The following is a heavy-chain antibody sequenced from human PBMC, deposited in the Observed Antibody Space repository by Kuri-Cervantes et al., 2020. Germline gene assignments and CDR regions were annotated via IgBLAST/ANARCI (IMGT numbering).Heavy chain of an antibody. CDR1: GFTFSSYS. CDR2: ISSSSSTI. D-gene: IGHD1-26*01. V-gene: IGHV3-48*04. Sequence: ESLKISCAASGFTFSSYSMNWVRQAPGKGLEWVSYISSSSSTIYYADSVKGRFTISRDNAKNTLYLQMNSLRAEDTAVYYCATTTSYYYYYGMDVWGQGTTVTVSS. CDR3: ATTTSYYYYYGMDV. J-gene: IGHJ6*02.